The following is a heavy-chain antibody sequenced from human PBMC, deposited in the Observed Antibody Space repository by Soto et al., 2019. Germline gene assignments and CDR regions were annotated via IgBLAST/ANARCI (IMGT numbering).Heavy chain of an antibody. J-gene: IGHJ6*03. CDR1: GFTFSSYA. CDR3: AKGIRPERKNYYYYYMEV. Sequence: GGSLRLSCAASGFTFSSYAMSWVRQAPGKGLEWVSAISGSGGSTYYADSVKGRFTISRDNSKNTLYLQMNSLRAEDTAVYYCAKGIRPERKNYYYYYMEVWGKGTTVTVTS. CDR2: ISGSGGST. V-gene: IGHV3-23*01. D-gene: IGHD2-21*01.